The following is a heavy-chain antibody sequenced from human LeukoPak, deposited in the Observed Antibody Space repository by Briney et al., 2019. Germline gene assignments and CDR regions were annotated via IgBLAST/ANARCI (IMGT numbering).Heavy chain of an antibody. J-gene: IGHJ4*02. Sequence: PGGSLRLSCAVSGITLSNYGMSWVRQAPGEGLEWVAGISGSGGRTNYADSVKGRFTVSRDNPKNTLYLQMNSLRAEDTAVYFCAKRGVVIRVILVGFHKEANYFDSWGQGALVTVSS. V-gene: IGHV3-23*01. CDR2: ISGSGGRT. CDR1: GITLSNYG. CDR3: AKRGVVIRVILVGFHKEANYFDS. D-gene: IGHD3-22*01.